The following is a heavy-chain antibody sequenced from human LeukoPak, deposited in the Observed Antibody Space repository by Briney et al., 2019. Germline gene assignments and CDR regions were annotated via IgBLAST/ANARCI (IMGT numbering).Heavy chain of an antibody. J-gene: IGHJ6*03. V-gene: IGHV1-69*05. D-gene: IGHD6-19*01. CDR2: IIPIFGTA. CDR3: ARDLRGDLSPYGSGWHGSGYYYYYMDV. Sequence: SVKVSCKASGGTFSSYAISWVRQAPGQGLEWMGRIIPIFGTANYAQKFQGRATITTDESTSTAYMELSSLRSEDTAVYYCARDLRGDLSPYGSGWHGSGYYYYYMDVWGKGTTVTVSS. CDR1: GGTFSSYA.